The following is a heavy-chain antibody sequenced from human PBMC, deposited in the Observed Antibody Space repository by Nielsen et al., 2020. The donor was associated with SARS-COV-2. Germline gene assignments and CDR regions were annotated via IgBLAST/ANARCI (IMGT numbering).Heavy chain of an antibody. Sequence: WVRQAPGQGLEWMGWINPNSGGTNYAQKLQGRVTMTTDTSTSTAYMELRSLRSDDTAVYYCARVYYYGSGSYWGYYYYYMDVWGKGTTVTVSS. V-gene: IGHV1-18*01. CDR3: ARVYYYGSGSYWGYYYYYMDV. D-gene: IGHD3-10*01. CDR2: INPNSGGT. J-gene: IGHJ6*03.